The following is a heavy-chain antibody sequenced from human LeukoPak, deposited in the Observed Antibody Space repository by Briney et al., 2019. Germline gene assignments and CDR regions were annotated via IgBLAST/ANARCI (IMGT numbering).Heavy chain of an antibody. CDR3: ARDKGHGYNYLYYFDY. Sequence: GGSLRLSCAASGFTFSSYEMNWVRQAPGKGLEWASYISSSGSTIYYADSVKVRFTVSRDNAKNSLYLQMNSLRAEDTAVYYCARDKGHGYNYLYYFDYWGQGTLVTVSS. V-gene: IGHV3-48*03. CDR1: GFTFSSYE. J-gene: IGHJ4*02. D-gene: IGHD5-24*01. CDR2: ISSSGSTI.